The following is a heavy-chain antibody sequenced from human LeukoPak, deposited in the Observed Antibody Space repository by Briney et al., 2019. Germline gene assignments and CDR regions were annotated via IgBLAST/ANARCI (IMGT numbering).Heavy chain of an antibody. J-gene: IGHJ3*02. D-gene: IGHD3-22*01. CDR2: IYHSGST. V-gene: IGHV4-4*02. CDR1: GGSISSSNW. CDR3: ARKTRITMIVVVITQGGAFDI. Sequence: SGTLSLTCAVSGGSISSSNWWSWVRQPPGKGLEWIGEIYHSGSTNYNPSLKSRVTISVDKSKNQFSLKLSSVTAADTAVYYCARKTRITMIVVVITQGGAFDIWGQGTMVTVSS.